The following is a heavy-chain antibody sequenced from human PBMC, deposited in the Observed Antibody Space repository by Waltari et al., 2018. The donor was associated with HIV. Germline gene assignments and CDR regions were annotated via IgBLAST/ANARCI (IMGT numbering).Heavy chain of an antibody. CDR1: NFSVSGKH. J-gene: IGHJ5*02. Sequence: AGSGGRLIQPGGSLGLSCTTSNFSVSGKHVTWIRQAPGGSLEWVAVIYPDDTTHYADSVSGRFTIARAKSRTTVLLLMNGLFVDDTATYFCATGVRYYGPWGQGTRVTVSS. CDR3: ATGVRYYGP. V-gene: IGHV3-53*01. D-gene: IGHD3-10*01. CDR2: IYPDDTT.